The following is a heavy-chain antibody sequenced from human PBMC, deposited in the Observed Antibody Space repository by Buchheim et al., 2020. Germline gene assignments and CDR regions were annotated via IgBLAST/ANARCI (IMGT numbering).Heavy chain of an antibody. J-gene: IGHJ6*02. CDR1: GYTFTGYY. D-gene: IGHD1-7*01. CDR2: INPNSGGT. V-gene: IGHV1-2*02. CDR3: ARVPNYKDYYYGMDV. Sequence: QVQLVQSGAEVKKPGASVKVSCKASGYTFTGYYMHWVRQAPGQGLEWMGWINPNSGGTNYAQKFQGRVHMTRDPSLSTAYMELSRLRSDDTAVYYCARVPNYKDYYYGMDVWGQGTT.